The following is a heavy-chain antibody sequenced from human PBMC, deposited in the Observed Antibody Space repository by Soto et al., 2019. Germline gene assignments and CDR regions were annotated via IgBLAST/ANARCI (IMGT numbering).Heavy chain of an antibody. CDR2: IHYSGTT. Sequence: KPSETLSLTCTVSGDPISSYYWTWIRQPPGKGLEWIGYIHYSGTTNYNPSLKSRVTISLDTSKNQFSLKLRSVTAADTAVYYCARDELRSAVAGSFYGMDVWGQGTTVTVSS. J-gene: IGHJ6*02. D-gene: IGHD6-13*01. CDR1: GDPISSYY. CDR3: ARDELRSAVAGSFYGMDV. V-gene: IGHV4-59*01.